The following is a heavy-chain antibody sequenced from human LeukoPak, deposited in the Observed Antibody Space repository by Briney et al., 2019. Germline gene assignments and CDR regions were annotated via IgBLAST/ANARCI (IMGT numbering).Heavy chain of an antibody. Sequence: GASVKVSCKASGYTFTSYYMHWVRQAPGQGLEWMGIINPSGGSTSYAQKFQGRVTMTRDMSTSTVYMELSSLRFEDTAVYYCARGWVVVPAATRQNWFDPWGQGTLVTVSS. CDR3: ARGWVVVPAATRQNWFDP. V-gene: IGHV1-46*01. CDR2: INPSGGST. D-gene: IGHD2-2*01. J-gene: IGHJ5*02. CDR1: GYTFTSYY.